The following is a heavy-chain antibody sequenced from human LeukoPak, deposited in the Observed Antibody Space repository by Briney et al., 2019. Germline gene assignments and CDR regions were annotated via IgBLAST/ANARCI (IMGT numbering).Heavy chain of an antibody. CDR1: GFTFSSSA. Sequence: GGSLRLSCAASGFTFSSSAMSWVRQAPGKGLEWVAVISYDGSNKYYADSVKGRFSISRDNSKNTLDLQMNSLRAEDTAVYYCAKGSTMHMIVVITEYYFDYWGRGTLVTVSS. V-gene: IGHV3-30*18. D-gene: IGHD3-22*01. J-gene: IGHJ4*02. CDR3: AKGSTMHMIVVITEYYFDY. CDR2: ISYDGSNK.